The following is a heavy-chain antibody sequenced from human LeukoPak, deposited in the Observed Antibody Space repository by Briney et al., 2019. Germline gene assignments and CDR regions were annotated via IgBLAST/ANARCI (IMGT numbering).Heavy chain of an antibody. CDR3: AREVVPASRYNWFDP. CDR2: ISSSGSTI. V-gene: IGHV3-11*04. CDR1: GFTFSDYY. D-gene: IGHD2-2*01. Sequence: GGSLRLSCAPYGFTFSDYYMSWIRQAPGKGLEWVSYISSSGSTIYYADSVKGRFTISRDNAKNSLYLQMNSLRAEDTAVYYCAREVVPASRYNWFDPWGQETLVTVSS. J-gene: IGHJ5*02.